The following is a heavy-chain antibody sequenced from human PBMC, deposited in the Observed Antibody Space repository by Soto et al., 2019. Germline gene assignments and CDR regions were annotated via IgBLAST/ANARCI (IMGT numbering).Heavy chain of an antibody. V-gene: IGHV4-31*03. CDR1: GGSISSGGYY. D-gene: IGHD3-10*01. J-gene: IGHJ3*02. Sequence: SETLSLTCTVSGGSISSGGYYWSWIRQHPGKGLEWIGYIYYSGSTYYNPSLKSRVTISVDTSKNQFSLKLSSVTAADTAVYYCARDTGIGWSYAFDIWGQGTMVTVSS. CDR2: IYYSGST. CDR3: ARDTGIGWSYAFDI.